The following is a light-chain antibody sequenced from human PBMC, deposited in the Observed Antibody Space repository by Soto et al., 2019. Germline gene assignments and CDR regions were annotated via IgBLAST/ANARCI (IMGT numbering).Light chain of an antibody. CDR3: TSPTPGSLYV. CDR1: SSDVGGYNY. CDR2: KVS. J-gene: IGLJ1*01. V-gene: IGLV2-14*01. Sequence: QSVLTQPASVSGSPGQSITISCTGTSSDVGGYNYVSWYQQYPGRVPKLLIYKVSNRPSGISNRFSGSKSGNTASLTISGLQAEDEAAYFCTSPTPGSLYVFGSGTKRTGL.